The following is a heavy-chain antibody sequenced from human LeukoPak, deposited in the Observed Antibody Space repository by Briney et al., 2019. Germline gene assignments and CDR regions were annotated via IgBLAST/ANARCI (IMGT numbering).Heavy chain of an antibody. J-gene: IGHJ5*02. Sequence: PSETLSLTCTVSGGSISSYYWSWIRQPAGKGLEWIGRIYTSGSTNYNPSLKSRVTMSVDTSKNQFSLKLSSVTAADTAVYYCARDRSACSSTSCYAWFDPWGQGTLLTVSS. D-gene: IGHD2-2*01. CDR3: ARDRSACSSTSCYAWFDP. V-gene: IGHV4-4*07. CDR1: GGSISSYY. CDR2: IYTSGST.